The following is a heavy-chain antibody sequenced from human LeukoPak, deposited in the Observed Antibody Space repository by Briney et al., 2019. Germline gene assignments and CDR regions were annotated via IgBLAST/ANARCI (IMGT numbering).Heavy chain of an antibody. D-gene: IGHD3-3*01. V-gene: IGHV4-59*11. Sequence: SETLSLTCTVSGGSISSHYWSWIRQPPGKGLEWIGYIYYSGSTNYNPSLKSRVTISVDTSKNQFSLKLSSVTAADTAVYYCAREAPRPDFWSGYYRGQFGYWGQGTLVTVSS. CDR3: AREAPRPDFWSGYYRGQFGY. J-gene: IGHJ4*02. CDR1: GGSISSHY. CDR2: IYYSGST.